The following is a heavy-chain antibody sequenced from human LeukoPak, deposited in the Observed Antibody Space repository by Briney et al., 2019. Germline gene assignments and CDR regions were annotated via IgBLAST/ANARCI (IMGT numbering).Heavy chain of an antibody. CDR2: IYYSGST. CDR1: GGSISSYY. CDR3: ARSGSYAAAGDY. V-gene: IGHV4-59*08. Sequence: PSETLSLTCTVSGGSISSYYWSWFRQPPGKGLEWIGYIYYSGSTNYNPSLKSRVTISLDTSKNQFSLKLSSVTAADTAVYYCARSGSYAAAGDYWGQGTLVTVSS. D-gene: IGHD2-15*01. J-gene: IGHJ4*02.